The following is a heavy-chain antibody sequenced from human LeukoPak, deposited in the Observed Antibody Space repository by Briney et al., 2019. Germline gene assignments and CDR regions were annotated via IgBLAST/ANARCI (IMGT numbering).Heavy chain of an antibody. CDR1: GFSVSDSY. V-gene: IGHV3-66*02. CDR2: LYSGGDT. CDR3: ARGENYYFHTEA. Sequence: PGGSLRLSCAASGFSVSDSYMSWVRQAPGKGLEWVSILYSGGDTYYSASVRGRFTISRDNSKNTLYLQMNTLRAGDTAVYFCARGENYYFHTEAWGKGATVTVSS. J-gene: IGHJ6*03. D-gene: IGHD2/OR15-2a*01.